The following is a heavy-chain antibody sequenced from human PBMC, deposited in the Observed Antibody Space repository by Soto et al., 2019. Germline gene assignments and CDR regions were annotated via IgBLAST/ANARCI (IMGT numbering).Heavy chain of an antibody. CDR1: GFTVSSNY. CDR3: ARAYVRVGVKYYYYYYYMDV. D-gene: IGHD1-26*01. Sequence: EVQLVESGGGLVQPGGSLRLSWAASGFTVSSNYMSWVRQAPGKGLEWVSVIYSGGSTYYADSVKGRFTISRDNSKNTLYLQMNSLRAEYTAVYDCARAYVRVGVKYYYYYYYMDVWCKGPKVTVSS. J-gene: IGHJ6*03. V-gene: IGHV3-66*01. CDR2: IYSGGST.